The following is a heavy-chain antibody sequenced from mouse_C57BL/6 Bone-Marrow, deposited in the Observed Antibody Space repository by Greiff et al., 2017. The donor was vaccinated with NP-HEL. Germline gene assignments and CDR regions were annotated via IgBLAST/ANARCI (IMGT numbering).Heavy chain of an antibody. CDR1: GFNIKDDY. Sequence: EVQLQQSGAELVRPGASVKLSCTASGFNIKDDYMHWVKQRPEQGLEWIGWIDPGNGDTEYASKFQGKATITADTSSNTAYLQLSSLTSEDTAVYYCTTYGNYVYYAMDYWGQGTSVTVSS. CDR2: IDPGNGDT. CDR3: TTYGNYVYYAMDY. V-gene: IGHV14-4*01. J-gene: IGHJ4*01. D-gene: IGHD2-1*01.